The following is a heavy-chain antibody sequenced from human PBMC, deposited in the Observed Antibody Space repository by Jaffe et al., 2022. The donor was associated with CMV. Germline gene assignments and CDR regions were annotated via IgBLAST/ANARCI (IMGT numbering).Heavy chain of an antibody. CDR1: GGSISSSSYY. Sequence: QLQLQESGPGLVKPSETLSLTCTVSGGSISSSSYYWGWIRQPPGKGLEWIGSIYYSGSTYYNPSLKSRVTISVDTSKNQFSLKLSSVTAADTAVYYCASSYYYDSSGYYSNPFDYWGQGTLVTVSS. CDR2: IYYSGST. CDR3: ASSYYYDSSGYYSNPFDY. V-gene: IGHV4-39*01. J-gene: IGHJ4*02. D-gene: IGHD3-22*01.